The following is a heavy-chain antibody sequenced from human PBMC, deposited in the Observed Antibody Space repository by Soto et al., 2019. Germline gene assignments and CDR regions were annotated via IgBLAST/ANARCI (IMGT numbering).Heavy chain of an antibody. J-gene: IGHJ5*02. V-gene: IGHV3-74*01. CDR1: GFTFSNYY. Sequence: EVQLVESGGGLVQPGGSLRLSCAVYGFTFSNYYMQWVRQGPGKGLVYVARIDFDGRSTVHADSVKGRFTISRDNAKNTLYLQMNSLGAEDTGVYYCARGGSTSWLRALDLWGQGTLVTVSS. CDR3: ARGGSTSWLRALDL. D-gene: IGHD6-13*01. CDR2: IDFDGRST.